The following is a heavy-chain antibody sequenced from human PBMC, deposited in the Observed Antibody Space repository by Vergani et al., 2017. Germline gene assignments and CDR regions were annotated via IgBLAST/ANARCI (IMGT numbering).Heavy chain of an antibody. V-gene: IGHV3-30*18. D-gene: IGHD1-1*01. CDR1: GFTFSSYG. CDR3: AKDQRERGPDAFDI. Sequence: VQLLESGGGLVQPGGSLRLSCAASGFTFSSYGMHWVRQAPGKGLEWVAVISYDGSNKYYADSVKGRFTISRDNSKNTLYLQMNSLRAEDTAVYYCAKDQRERGPDAFDIWGQGTMVTVSS. CDR2: ISYDGSNK. J-gene: IGHJ3*02.